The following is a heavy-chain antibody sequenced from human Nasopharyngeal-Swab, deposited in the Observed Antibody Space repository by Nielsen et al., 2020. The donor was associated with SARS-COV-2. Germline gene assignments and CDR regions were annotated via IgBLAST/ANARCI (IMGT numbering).Heavy chain of an antibody. V-gene: IGHV1-69*01. CDR2: IIPIFGTA. D-gene: IGHD3-10*01. CDR3: ARAGITMVRGGQDYYFDY. Sequence: WVRQAPGQGLEWMGGIIPIFGTANYAQKFQGRVTITADESTSTAYMELSSLRSEDTAVYYCARAGITMVRGGQDYYFDYWGRGTLVTVSS. J-gene: IGHJ4*02.